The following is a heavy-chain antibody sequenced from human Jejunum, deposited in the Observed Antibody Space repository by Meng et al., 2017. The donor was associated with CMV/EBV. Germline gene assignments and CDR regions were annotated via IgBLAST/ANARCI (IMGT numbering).Heavy chain of an antibody. CDR1: GGSISSGNW. Sequence: SGGSISSGNWWSWVRQPPGKGLEWIGEIHHGGSTNYNLSLKSRVTISVDKSKNQFSLKLNSVTAADTAVYYCARVLVSSDLTQGFDYWGQGTLVTVSS. CDR3: ARVLVSSDLTQGFDY. J-gene: IGHJ4*02. V-gene: IGHV4-4*02. D-gene: IGHD6-25*01. CDR2: IHHGGST.